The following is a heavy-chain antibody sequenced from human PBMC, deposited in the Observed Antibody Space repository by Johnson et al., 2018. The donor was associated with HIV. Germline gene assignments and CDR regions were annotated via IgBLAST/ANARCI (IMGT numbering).Heavy chain of an antibody. CDR2: INSFGSST. Sequence: VQLVESGGGLVQPGGSLRLSCAASGFTYDMYWMHWVRQAPGKGLVWVSRINSFGSSTNYAAFVKGRFTIARDNAKNTLYLQMNSLRAEDTAVYYCVRAVYSSSSSCAFDIWGQGTMVTVSS. CDR3: VRAVYSSSSSCAFDI. D-gene: IGHD6-6*01. CDR1: GFTYDMYW. V-gene: IGHV3-74*02. J-gene: IGHJ3*02.